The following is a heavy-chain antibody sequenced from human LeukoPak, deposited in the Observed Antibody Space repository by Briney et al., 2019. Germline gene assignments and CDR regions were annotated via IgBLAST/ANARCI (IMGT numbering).Heavy chain of an antibody. Sequence: SQTLSLTCTVSGGSINSGGYYWSWIRQHPGKGLEWIGYIYYSGSTYYNPSLKSRVTISVDTSKNQFSLKLSSVTAADTAVYYCARGLKAVRRYYDSSGYYYPSWGQGTLVTVSS. CDR1: GGSINSGGYY. J-gene: IGHJ5*02. V-gene: IGHV4-31*03. D-gene: IGHD3-22*01. CDR3: ARGLKAVRRYYDSSGYYYPS. CDR2: IYYSGST.